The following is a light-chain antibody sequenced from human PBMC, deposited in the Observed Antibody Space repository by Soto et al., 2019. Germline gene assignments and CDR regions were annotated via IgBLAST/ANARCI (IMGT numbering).Light chain of an antibody. Sequence: QSVLTQPASVSGSPGQSITISCTGTSSDVGGYDFVSWYRQYPGQAPKLMIYEVRYRPSGVSNRFSGSKSGNTASLTISGLQAEDEADYYCCSYTRSSNHDFFGSGTKLTVL. CDR2: EVR. CDR1: SSDVGGYDF. J-gene: IGLJ1*01. CDR3: CSYTRSSNHDF. V-gene: IGLV2-14*01.